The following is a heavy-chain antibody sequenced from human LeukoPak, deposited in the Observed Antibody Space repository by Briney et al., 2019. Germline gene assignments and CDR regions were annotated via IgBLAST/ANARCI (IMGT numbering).Heavy chain of an antibody. J-gene: IGHJ4*02. CDR3: ARDRAMIVSNLEY. V-gene: IGHV3-30-3*01. Sequence: GGSLRLSCAASGFTFSSYAMSWVRQAPGKGLEWVAVISYDGSNKYYADSVKGRFTISRDNSKNTLYLQMNSLRAEDTAVYYCARDRAMIVSNLEYWGQGTLVTVSS. CDR2: ISYDGSNK. D-gene: IGHD3-22*01. CDR1: GFTFSSYA.